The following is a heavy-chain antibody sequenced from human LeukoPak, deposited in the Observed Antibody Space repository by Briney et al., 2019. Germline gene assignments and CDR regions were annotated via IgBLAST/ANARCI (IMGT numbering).Heavy chain of an antibody. CDR3: ARVEGGGYYIDY. Sequence: ASVKVSCKASGYTFTGYYMHWVRQAPGQGLEWMGWINPNSGGTNYAQKFQGRVTMTRDTSISTAYMELSRLRSDDTAVYYCARVEGGGYYIDYWGQGTLVTVSS. V-gene: IGHV1-2*02. CDR2: INPNSGGT. CDR1: GYTFTGYY. J-gene: IGHJ4*02. D-gene: IGHD1-26*01.